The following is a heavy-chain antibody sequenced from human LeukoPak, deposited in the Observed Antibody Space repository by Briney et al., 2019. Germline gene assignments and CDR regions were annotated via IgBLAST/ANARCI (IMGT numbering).Heavy chain of an antibody. D-gene: IGHD6-19*01. CDR1: GGSFSGYY. CDR3: ARDNEQWPPRGWFDP. Sequence: SETLSLTCAVYGGSFSGYYWSWIRQPPGKGLEWIGEINHSGSTNYNPSLKSRVTISVDTSKNQFSLKLRSVTAADTAVYYCARDNEQWPPRGWFDPWGQGTLVTVSS. J-gene: IGHJ5*02. CDR2: INHSGST. V-gene: IGHV4-34*01.